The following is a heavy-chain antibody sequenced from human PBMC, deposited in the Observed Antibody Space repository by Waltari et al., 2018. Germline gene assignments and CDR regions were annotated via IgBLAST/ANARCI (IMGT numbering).Heavy chain of an antibody. CDR1: GYTFTDYY. V-gene: IGHV1-69-2*01. Sequence: EVQLLQSGTELKKPGTTVKISCQVSGYTFTDYYIHWVQQAPGKGPQWMGLGDPEDGEKIDAEEFQGRVTITAETSTDTAYMELSSLRTEDTAFYYCATALGDRSSASRAFDIWGLGTMITVSS. CDR2: GDPEDGEK. J-gene: IGHJ3*02. D-gene: IGHD3-10*01. CDR3: ATALGDRSSASRAFDI.